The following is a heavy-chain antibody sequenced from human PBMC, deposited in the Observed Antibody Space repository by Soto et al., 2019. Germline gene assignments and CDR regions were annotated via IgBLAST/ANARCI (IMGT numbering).Heavy chain of an antibody. V-gene: IGHV4-31*03. CDR1: GGSIRIGGYY. CDR2: IYYSGAT. Sequence: SETLSLTCTVSGGSIRIGGYYWNWIRQHPGKALEWIAYIYYSGATYYNPSLKSRVTISVDTSKNQFSLKLSSVTAADTAVYYCARGRDAFDIWGQGTMVTVSS. J-gene: IGHJ3*02. CDR3: ARGRDAFDI.